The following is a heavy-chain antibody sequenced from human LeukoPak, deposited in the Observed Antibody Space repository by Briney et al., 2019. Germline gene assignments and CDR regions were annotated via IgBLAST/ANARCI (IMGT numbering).Heavy chain of an antibody. CDR1: GFTFSDYY. CDR3: ARVGKEKKTYGIYYYDSSGYYFGY. D-gene: IGHD3-22*01. V-gene: IGHV3-11*05. Sequence: GGSLRLSCAASGFTFSDYYMSWIRQAPGEGLEWVSYISSSSSYTNYADSVKGRFTISRDNAKNSLYLQMNSLSAEDTAEYYWARVGKEKKTYGIYYYDSSGYYFGYWGQGTLVTVSS. J-gene: IGHJ4*02. CDR2: ISSSSSYT.